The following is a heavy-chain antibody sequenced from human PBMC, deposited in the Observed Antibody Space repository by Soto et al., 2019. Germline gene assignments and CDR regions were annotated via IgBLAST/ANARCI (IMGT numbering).Heavy chain of an antibody. CDR1: GFNFGSHW. J-gene: IGHJ4*02. CDR3: TSLSSTWPRDY. Sequence: GSLRLSCAASGFNFGSHWMSWVRQAPGKGLEWVANIKQDGSEKYYVDSVKGRFTISRDNVRNSLFLQMNSLRAEDTAIYYCTSLSSTWPRDYWGQGTLVTVSS. V-gene: IGHV3-7*03. CDR2: IKQDGSEK. D-gene: IGHD6-13*01.